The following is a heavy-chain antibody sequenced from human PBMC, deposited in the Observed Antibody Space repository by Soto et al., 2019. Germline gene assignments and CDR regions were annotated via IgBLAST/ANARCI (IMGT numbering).Heavy chain of an antibody. CDR1: GGSFSGYY. V-gene: IGHV4-34*01. CDR3: ARRVVSVAGTGDAFDI. D-gene: IGHD6-19*01. J-gene: IGHJ3*02. CDR2: INHSGST. Sequence: PSETMSLTCAVYGGSFSGYYWSWISQPPGKGLEWIGEINHSGSTNYNPSLKSRGTISVDTSKNQFYLQWSSLKASDTAMYYCARRVVSVAGTGDAFDIWGQGTMVTVSS.